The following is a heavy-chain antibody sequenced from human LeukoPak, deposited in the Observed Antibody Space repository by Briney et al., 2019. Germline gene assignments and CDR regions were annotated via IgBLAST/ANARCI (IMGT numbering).Heavy chain of an antibody. CDR3: AREGGGYLGPYFDY. V-gene: IGHV3-30*01. CDR2: ISYDGSNK. Sequence: GGSLRLSCAASGFTFSSYAMHWVRQAPGKGLEWVAVISYDGSNKYYADSVKGRFTISRDNSKNTLYLQMNCLRAEDTAVYYCAREGGGYLGPYFDYWGQGTLVTVSS. J-gene: IGHJ4*02. CDR1: GFTFSSYA. D-gene: IGHD1-26*01.